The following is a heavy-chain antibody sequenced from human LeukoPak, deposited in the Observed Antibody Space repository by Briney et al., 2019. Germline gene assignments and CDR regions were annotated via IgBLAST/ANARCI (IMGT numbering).Heavy chain of an antibody. Sequence: SETLSLTCAVYGGSFSGYYWTWIRQPPGKGLEWIGEINHSGSTNYNPSLKSRVTISVDTSKNQFSLKLSSVTAADTAVYYCAREPSSGWYRGAFDIWGQGTMVTVSS. V-gene: IGHV4-34*01. J-gene: IGHJ3*02. CDR2: INHSGST. D-gene: IGHD6-19*01. CDR1: GGSFSGYY. CDR3: AREPSSGWYRGAFDI.